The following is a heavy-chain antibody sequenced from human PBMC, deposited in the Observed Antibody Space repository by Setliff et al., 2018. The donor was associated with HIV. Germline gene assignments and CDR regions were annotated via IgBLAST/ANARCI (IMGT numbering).Heavy chain of an antibody. CDR3: ARSSRGSLRDLDY. CDR1: GGSISNYY. Sequence: KSSETLSLTCTVSGGSISNYYWSWIRQPPGKGLEWIGCGYYSGITHYDPSLKSRVSISVDASKNQFSLRVNSVTVADTAVYFCARSSRGSLRDLDYWGTGTLVTVSS. J-gene: IGHJ4*02. V-gene: IGHV4-59*08. D-gene: IGHD2-21*02. CDR2: GYYSGIT.